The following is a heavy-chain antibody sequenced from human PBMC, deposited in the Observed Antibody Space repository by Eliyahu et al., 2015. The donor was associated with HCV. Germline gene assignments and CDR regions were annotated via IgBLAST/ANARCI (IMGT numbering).Heavy chain of an antibody. CDR3: ARGYYDSRGAFDI. V-gene: IGHV4-61*02. CDR1: GXSISSGSYY. J-gene: IGHJ3*02. Sequence: QVQLQESGPGLVKPSQTLSLTCTVSGXSISSGSYYWSWXRQPAGKGLEWIGRIYTSGSTNYNPSLKSRVTISVDTSKNQFSLKLSSVTAADTAVYYCARGYYDSRGAFDIWGQGTMVTVSS. CDR2: IYTSGST. D-gene: IGHD3-22*01.